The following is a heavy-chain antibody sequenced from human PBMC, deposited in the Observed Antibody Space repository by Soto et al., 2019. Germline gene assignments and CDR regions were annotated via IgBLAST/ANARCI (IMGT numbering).Heavy chain of an antibody. CDR1: RYTFTNYG. J-gene: IGHJ4*02. Sequence: APVKVCCKASRYTFTNYGITWVRQAPGQGLEWMGWISPYNGNTNYAQKVQGRVTMSTDTSTGTAYLELRSLRSDDTAVYYCARGPESRSTAYFDYWVQGTQVTVSS. V-gene: IGHV1-18*01. D-gene: IGHD2-2*01. CDR3: ARGPESRSTAYFDY. CDR2: ISPYNGNT.